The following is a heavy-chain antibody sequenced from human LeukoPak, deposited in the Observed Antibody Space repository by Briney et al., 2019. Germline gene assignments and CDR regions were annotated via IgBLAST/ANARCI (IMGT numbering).Heavy chain of an antibody. CDR2: IYYSGST. CDR3: ARPGYYCTNGVCFDDYYYGMDV. V-gene: IGHV4-39*01. J-gene: IGHJ6*02. Sequence: PSETLSLTCTVSGGSISSSSYYWGWIRQPPGKGLEWIGSIYYSGSTYYNPSLKSRVTIPVDTSKNQFSLKLSSVTAADTAVYYCARPGYYCTNGVCFDDYYYGMDVWGQGTTVTVSS. CDR1: GGSISSSSYY. D-gene: IGHD2-8*01.